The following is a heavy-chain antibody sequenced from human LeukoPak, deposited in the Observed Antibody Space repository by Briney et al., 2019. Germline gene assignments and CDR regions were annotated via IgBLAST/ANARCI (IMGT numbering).Heavy chain of an antibody. D-gene: IGHD5-18*01. V-gene: IGHV4-59*08. Sequence: PSETLPLTCTVSGGSISSYYWSWIRHPPGKGLEWDGYTYYSGRTNYNPSLKSRVTISVDTSKNQFSLKLSSVTAADTAVYYCASITVDTAMVYFDYWGKGTLVTVSS. CDR2: TYYSGRT. CDR1: GGSISSYY. J-gene: IGHJ4*02. CDR3: ASITVDTAMVYFDY.